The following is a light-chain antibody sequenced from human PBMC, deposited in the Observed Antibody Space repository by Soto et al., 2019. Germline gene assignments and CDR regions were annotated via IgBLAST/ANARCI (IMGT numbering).Light chain of an antibody. CDR2: ATS. V-gene: IGKV1-39*01. J-gene: IGKJ5*01. Sequence: DIQMTQSPSSLSAFVGDRVTITCLASQSISSYLNWYQQKPGKAPNLLIYATSSLQSGVPSRFSGSGSGTDFTLTISSLQPEDFATYYCQQANTFPVTFGQGTRLEIK. CDR3: QQANTFPVT. CDR1: QSISSY.